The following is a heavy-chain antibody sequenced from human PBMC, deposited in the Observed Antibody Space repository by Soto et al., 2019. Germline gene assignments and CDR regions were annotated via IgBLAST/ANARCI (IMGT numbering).Heavy chain of an antibody. J-gene: IGHJ6*03. Sequence: EVQLVESGGGLVQPGGSLRLSCSASGFPFSHYWMTWVRQAPGKGLEWVANIKQDGSEKYYVDSMKGRFTISRDNAKNSLYLQLNSLRAADTAVYYCARGHYYALGTYFPVNYLDVWGKGTTVTVSS. CDR3: ARGHYYALGTYFPVNYLDV. D-gene: IGHD3-10*01. V-gene: IGHV3-7*01. CDR1: GFPFSHYW. CDR2: IKQDGSEK.